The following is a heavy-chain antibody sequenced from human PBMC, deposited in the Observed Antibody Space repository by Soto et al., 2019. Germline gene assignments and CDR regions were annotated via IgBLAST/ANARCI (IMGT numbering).Heavy chain of an antibody. D-gene: IGHD4-17*01. J-gene: IGHJ3*02. CDR3: ARGLYGDYSWEASDI. CDR1: SGSISTYY. Sequence: QVQLQESGPGLVKPSETLSLTCTVSSGSISTYYWSWIRQPPGKGLEWIGYVYYSGYTNHNPSLKSRVTISVDTSKNQFSLKLTSVTAADTAVYYCARGLYGDYSWEASDIWGQGTMVTVSS. CDR2: VYYSGYT. V-gene: IGHV4-59*01.